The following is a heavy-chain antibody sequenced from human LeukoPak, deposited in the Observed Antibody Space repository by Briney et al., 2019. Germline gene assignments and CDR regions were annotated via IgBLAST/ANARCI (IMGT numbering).Heavy chain of an antibody. CDR2: ISSSSSYI. J-gene: IGHJ3*02. V-gene: IGHV3-21*01. D-gene: IGHD2-15*01. CDR1: GFTFSSYS. CDR3: AREGWHDAFDI. Sequence: GGSLRLSCAASGFTFSSYSINWVRQAPGKGLEWVPSISSSSSYIYYADSVKGRFTISRDNAKNSLYLQINSLRAEDTAVYSCAREGWHDAFDIWGQGTMVTVSS.